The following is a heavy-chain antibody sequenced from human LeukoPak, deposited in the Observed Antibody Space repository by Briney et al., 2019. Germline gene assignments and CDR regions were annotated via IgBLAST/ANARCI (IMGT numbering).Heavy chain of an antibody. CDR1: GYTFTGYY. J-gene: IGHJ5*01. CDR3: ARGAEWDSVSLGYGWFDP. V-gene: IGHV1-2*02. CDR2: ISPNSGGT. Sequence: ASVKVSCKASGYTFTGYYLHWVRQAPGQGLEWMGWISPNSGGTNYAQKFQGRVTMTRDTSISTAYMELSRLTSDDTAVYYCARGAEWDSVSLGYGWFDPWGQGTLVTVSS. D-gene: IGHD1-26*01.